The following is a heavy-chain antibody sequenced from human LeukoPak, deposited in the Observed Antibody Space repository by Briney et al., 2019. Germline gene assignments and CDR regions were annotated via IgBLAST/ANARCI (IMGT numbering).Heavy chain of an antibody. CDR2: ISGSGNTI. CDR1: GFAFSNFN. CDR3: ASSGIYRRDY. V-gene: IGHV3-48*01. D-gene: IGHD1-26*01. Sequence: WSLMLLSAASGFAFSNFNMNWVRQAPGKGLEWISYISGSGNTIYYEDSVKGRFTISRDNAKNSLYLQMNSLRAEDTAVYFCASSGIYRRDYWGEDTLDSVSS. J-gene: IGHJ1*01.